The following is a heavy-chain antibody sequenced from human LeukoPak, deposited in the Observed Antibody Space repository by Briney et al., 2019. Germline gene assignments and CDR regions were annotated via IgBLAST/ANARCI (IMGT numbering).Heavy chain of an antibody. CDR1: GFTFSRYW. CDR2: INTDGSRT. Sequence: GGSLRLSCAASGFTFSRYWMHWVRQAPGKGLVWVSRINTDGSRTTYADSVKGRFTISRDNAKNTVYLQMNSLRAEDTAVYYCAKDMKGYTYGLADCWGQGTLVTVSS. J-gene: IGHJ4*02. CDR3: AKDMKGYTYGLADC. D-gene: IGHD5-18*01. V-gene: IGHV3-74*01.